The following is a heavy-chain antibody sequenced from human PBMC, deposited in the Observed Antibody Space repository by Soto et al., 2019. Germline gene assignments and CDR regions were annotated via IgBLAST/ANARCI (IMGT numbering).Heavy chain of an antibody. CDR3: VRDTGSGSGWYGI. CDR2: TYYRSKWYN. CDR1: GDSVSINSVA. Sequence: QTLSHTCAISGDSVSINSVAWNWIRTSPSRGLEWLGRTYYRSKWYNAYSVSVKSRITINPDTSKNQFSLQLKSVTPEDTAVYYCVRDTGSGSGWYGIWGQGIQVTV. D-gene: IGHD6-19*01. V-gene: IGHV6-1*01. J-gene: IGHJ4*02.